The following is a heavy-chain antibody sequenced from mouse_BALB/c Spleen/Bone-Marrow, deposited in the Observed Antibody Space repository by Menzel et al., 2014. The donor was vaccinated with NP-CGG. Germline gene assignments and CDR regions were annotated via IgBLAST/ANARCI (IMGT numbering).Heavy chain of an antibody. V-gene: IGHV7-3*02. CDR3: ARDTVITTHWYFDV. Sequence: EVMLVESGGGLGQPGGSLRLSCATSGFTFTDYYMSWVRQPPGKALEWLGFIRNKANGYTTEYSASEKGRFTISRDNSQSILYLQMNTLRAEDSATYYCARDTVITTHWYFDVWGAGTTVTVSS. CDR2: IRNKANGYTT. J-gene: IGHJ1*01. CDR1: GFTFTDYY. D-gene: IGHD2-4*01.